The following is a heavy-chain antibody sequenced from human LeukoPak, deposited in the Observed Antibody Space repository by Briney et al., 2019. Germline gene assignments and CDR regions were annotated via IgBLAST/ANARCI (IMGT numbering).Heavy chain of an antibody. CDR2: IYYSGST. CDR3: ARLGYRSSSYPFDY. V-gene: IGHV4-59*08. CDR1: GGSISSYY. Sequence: SETLSLTCTVSGGSISSYYWSWIRQPPGKGLEWIGYIYYSGSTNYNPSLKSRVTISVDTSKNQFSLKLSSVTAADTAVYYCARLGYRSSSYPFDYWGQGTLVTVSS. D-gene: IGHD6-13*01. J-gene: IGHJ4*02.